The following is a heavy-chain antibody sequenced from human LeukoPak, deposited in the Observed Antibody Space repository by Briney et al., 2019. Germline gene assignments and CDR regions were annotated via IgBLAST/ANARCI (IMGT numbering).Heavy chain of an antibody. CDR1: GFTFSSYG. CDR3: ARDIVVVPAASDAFDI. CDR2: IWYDGSNK. V-gene: IGHV3-33*01. Sequence: GGSLRLSCAASGFTFSSYGMHWVRQAPGKGLEWVAVIWYDGSNKYYADSVKGRFTISRDNSKNTLYLQMNSLRAEDTAVYYCARDIVVVPAASDAFDIWGQGTMVIVSS. J-gene: IGHJ3*02. D-gene: IGHD2-2*01.